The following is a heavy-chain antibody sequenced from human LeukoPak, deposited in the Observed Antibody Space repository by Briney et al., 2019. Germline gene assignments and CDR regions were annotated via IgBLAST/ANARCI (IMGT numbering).Heavy chain of an antibody. Sequence: SETLSLTCTVSGGSISSYYWSWIRQPPGKGLEWIGEINHSGSTNYNPSLKSRVTISVDTSKNQFSLKLSSVTAADTAVYYCASLYYYGSGTAFDIWGRGTMVTVSS. D-gene: IGHD3-10*01. V-gene: IGHV4-34*01. CDR1: GGSISSYY. J-gene: IGHJ3*02. CDR2: INHSGST. CDR3: ASLYYYGSGTAFDI.